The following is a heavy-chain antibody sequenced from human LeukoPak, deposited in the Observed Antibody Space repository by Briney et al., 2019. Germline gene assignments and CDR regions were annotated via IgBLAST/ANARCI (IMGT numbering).Heavy chain of an antibody. V-gene: IGHV3-30-3*01. D-gene: IGHD3-10*01. Sequence: GGSLRLSCAASGFTFSSDAMHWVRQAPGKGLEWVAVISHDGSNKYFADSVQGRFTISRDNSKSTLSLQMSGLRAEDSAVYYCARGLPGAFGEVHAFDFWGQGTMVTVSS. CDR2: ISHDGSNK. J-gene: IGHJ3*01. CDR1: GFTFSSDA. CDR3: ARGLPGAFGEVHAFDF.